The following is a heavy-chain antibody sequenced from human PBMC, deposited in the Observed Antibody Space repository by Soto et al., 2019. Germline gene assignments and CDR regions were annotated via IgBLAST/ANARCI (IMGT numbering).Heavy chain of an antibody. CDR3: AKVGFSGSSTYYYYYGMDV. CDR2: ISYDGSNK. D-gene: IGHD1-26*01. J-gene: IGHJ6*02. Sequence: QVQLVESGGGVVQPGRSLRLSCAASGFTFSNYGMHWVRQAPGKGMEWVAVISYDGSNKYHADSVKGRFTISRDNSKNTLYLQMNSLRAEDTAVYYCAKVGFSGSSTYYYYYGMDVWGQGTTVTVYS. V-gene: IGHV3-30*18. CDR1: GFTFSNYG.